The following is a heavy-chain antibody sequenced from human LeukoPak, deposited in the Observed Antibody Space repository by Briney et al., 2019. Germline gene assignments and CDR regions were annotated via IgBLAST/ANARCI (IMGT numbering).Heavy chain of an antibody. CDR1: GFTFCSYA. D-gene: IGHD2-15*01. CDR3: AKDSFIGSIYCSGGSCYFGFDY. CDR2: IYGSGGST. J-gene: IGHJ4*02. Sequence: GGSLRLSCAASGFTFCSYAMSWGRQAPGKGLEWVSAIYGSGGSTYYADSVKGRFTISRDNSKNTLYLQMNSLRAEDTAVYYCAKDSFIGSIYCSGGSCYFGFDYWGQGTLVTVSS. V-gene: IGHV3-23*01.